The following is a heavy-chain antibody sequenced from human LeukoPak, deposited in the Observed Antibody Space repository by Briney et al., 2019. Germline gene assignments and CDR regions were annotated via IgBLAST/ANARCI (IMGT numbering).Heavy chain of an antibody. D-gene: IGHD1-1*01. CDR3: ARNDYARFDP. V-gene: IGHV4-38-2*02. J-gene: IGHJ5*02. CDR2: IYHSGST. CDR1: GYSISSGYY. Sequence: SETLSLTCTVSGYSISSGYYWGWIRQPPGKGLEWIGSIYHSGSTYYNPALKSRVTMSVDTSKNQVSLKLSSVTAADTAVYYCARNDYARFDPWGQGTLVTVSS.